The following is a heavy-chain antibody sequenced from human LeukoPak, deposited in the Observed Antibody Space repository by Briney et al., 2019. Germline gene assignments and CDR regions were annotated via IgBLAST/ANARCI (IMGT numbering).Heavy chain of an antibody. J-gene: IGHJ6*03. D-gene: IGHD2-15*01. Sequence: GGSLRLSCAASGFTFSSYSMNWVRQAPGKGLEWVSSISSSSTYIYYADSVKGRFTISRDNAKNSLYLQMNSLRADDTAVYYCARDHRYCSGGSCYWESYYYYHMDVWGKGTTVTVSS. V-gene: IGHV3-21*01. CDR2: ISSSSTYI. CDR3: ARDHRYCSGGSCYWESYYYYHMDV. CDR1: GFTFSSYS.